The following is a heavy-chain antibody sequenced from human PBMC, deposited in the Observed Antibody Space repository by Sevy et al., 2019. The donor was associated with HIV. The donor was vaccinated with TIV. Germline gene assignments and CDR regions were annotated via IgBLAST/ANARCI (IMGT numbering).Heavy chain of an antibody. Sequence: SQTLSLTCAISGDSVSSNSAAWNWIRQSPSRGLEWLGRTYYRSKWYNDYAVSVKSRITINPDKSKNQFSLQLNSVIPEDTAGYYCARNPPYCSSTSCHFDYWGQGTLVTVSS. CDR2: TYYRSKWYN. CDR3: ARNPPYCSSTSCHFDY. V-gene: IGHV6-1*01. J-gene: IGHJ4*02. CDR1: GDSVSSNSAA. D-gene: IGHD2-2*01.